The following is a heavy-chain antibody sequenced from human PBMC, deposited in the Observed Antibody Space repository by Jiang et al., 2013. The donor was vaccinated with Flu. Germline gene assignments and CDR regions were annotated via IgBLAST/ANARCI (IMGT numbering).Heavy chain of an antibody. J-gene: IGHJ6*03. V-gene: IGHV1-69*01. CDR3: ARGTGKYYYFYYMDV. CDR2: IIGIFGTA. CDR1: GSTFSSYA. D-gene: IGHD3/OR15-3a*01. Sequence: SGAEVKKPGSSVKVSCKASGSTFSSYAINWVRQAPGQGLEWMGGIIGIFGTAKYAQKFQGRVTITADESTSTAYMELSSLRSEDTAVYYCARGTGKYYYFYYMDVWGKGTTVTVSS.